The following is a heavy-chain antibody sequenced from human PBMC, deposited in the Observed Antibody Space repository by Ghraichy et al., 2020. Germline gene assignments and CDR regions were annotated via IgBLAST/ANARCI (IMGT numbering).Heavy chain of an antibody. CDR2: IYTSGST. J-gene: IGHJ6*02. D-gene: IGHD6-13*01. Sequence: SETLSLTCTVSGGSISSYYWSWIRQPAGKGLEWIGRIYTSGSTNYNPSLKSRVTMSVDTSKNQFSLKLSSVTAADTAVYYCARDGYSSSWGGYYGMDVWGQGTTVTVSS. CDR1: GGSISSYY. CDR3: ARDGYSSSWGGYYGMDV. V-gene: IGHV4-4*07.